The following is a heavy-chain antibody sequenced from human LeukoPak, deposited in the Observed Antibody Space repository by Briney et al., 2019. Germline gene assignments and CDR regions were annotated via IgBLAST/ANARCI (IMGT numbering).Heavy chain of an antibody. V-gene: IGHV4-61*01. J-gene: IGHJ4*02. CDR1: GGSVNSGSYY. Sequence: SETLSLTCTVSGGSVNSGSYYWNWIRQPPGKGLEWIGYIYYSGSTNYNPSLKSRVTISVDTPKNQFSLKLSSVTAADTAVYYCARAAYSGSYHSDYWGQGTLVTVSS. CDR2: IYYSGST. D-gene: IGHD1-26*01. CDR3: ARAAYSGSYHSDY.